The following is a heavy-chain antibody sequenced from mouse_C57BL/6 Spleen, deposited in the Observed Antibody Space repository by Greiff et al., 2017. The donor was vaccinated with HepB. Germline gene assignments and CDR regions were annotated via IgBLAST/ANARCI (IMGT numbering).Heavy chain of an antibody. V-gene: IGHV3-6*01. Sequence: EVHLVESGPGLVKPSQSLSLTCSVTGYSITSGYYWNWIRQFPGNKLEWMGYISYDGSNNYNPSLKNRIPITRDTSKNQFFLNLNSVTTEDTATYYCAREEVYYGSSSWFAYWGQGTLVTVSA. J-gene: IGHJ3*01. CDR2: ISYDGSN. CDR3: AREEVYYGSSSWFAY. CDR1: GYSITSGYY. D-gene: IGHD1-1*01.